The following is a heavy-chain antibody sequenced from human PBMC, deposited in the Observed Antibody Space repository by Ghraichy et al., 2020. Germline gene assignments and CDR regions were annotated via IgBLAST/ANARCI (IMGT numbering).Heavy chain of an antibody. CDR3: VAATPSSDH. V-gene: IGHV3-74*01. J-gene: IGHJ4*02. CDR2: VNTDGSNT. D-gene: IGHD6-25*01. Sequence: GGSLRLSCEASGFSLNTHWMHWVRQAPGKGPMWVSRVNTDGSNTAYADSVRGRFTISRDKARNTMWLQMNSLSVDDTAVYYCVAATPSSDHWGQGTLVTVSS. CDR1: GFSLNTHW.